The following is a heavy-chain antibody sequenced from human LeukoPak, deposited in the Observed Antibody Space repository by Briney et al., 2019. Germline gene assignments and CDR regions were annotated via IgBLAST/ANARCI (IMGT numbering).Heavy chain of an antibody. Sequence: GGSLRLSCAASGFTFSSYGMHWVRQAPGKGLEWVAVISYDGNNKYYADSVKGRFTISRDNSKNTLYLQMDSLRAEDTAVYYCAKDRLTGPSRPYGMDVWGQGTTVTVSS. V-gene: IGHV3-30*18. CDR3: AKDRLTGPSRPYGMDV. D-gene: IGHD3-16*01. J-gene: IGHJ6*02. CDR2: ISYDGNNK. CDR1: GFTFSSYG.